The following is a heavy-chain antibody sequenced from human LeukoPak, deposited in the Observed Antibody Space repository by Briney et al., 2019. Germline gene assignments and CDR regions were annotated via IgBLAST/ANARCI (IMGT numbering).Heavy chain of an antibody. D-gene: IGHD3-22*01. CDR1: GYTFTSYG. V-gene: IGHV1-18*01. CDR2: ISVYNGNT. Sequence: ASVKVSCKASGYTFTSYGISWIRQAPRQGLEWMGWISVYNGNTNYVQKFQDRVTMTTDTSASTAYMELRSLRSDDTAVYYCARVQPHRIHYDNSDYPTRNDYWGQGTLVTVSS. J-gene: IGHJ4*02. CDR3: ARVQPHRIHYDNSDYPTRNDY.